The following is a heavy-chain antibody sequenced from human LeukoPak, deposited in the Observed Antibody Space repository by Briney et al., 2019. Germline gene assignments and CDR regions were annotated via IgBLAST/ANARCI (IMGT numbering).Heavy chain of an antibody. J-gene: IGHJ6*03. CDR1: GGSISSYY. Sequence: SETPSLTCTVSGGSISSYYWSWIRQPAGKGLEWIGRIYTSGSTNYNPSLKSPVTMSVDTSKNQFSLKLSSVTAADTAVYYCARDTGPRDFYYYYYMDVWGKGTTVTVSS. CDR3: ARDTGPRDFYYYYYMDV. D-gene: IGHD3-3*01. CDR2: IYTSGST. V-gene: IGHV4-4*07.